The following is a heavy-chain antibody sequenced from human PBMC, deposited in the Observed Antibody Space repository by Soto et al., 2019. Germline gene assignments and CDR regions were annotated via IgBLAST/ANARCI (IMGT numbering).Heavy chain of an antibody. CDR1: GFTFSSYS. J-gene: IGHJ4*02. V-gene: IGHV3-48*01. CDR3: VRDAGSLGY. Sequence: PGGSLRLSCVVSGFTFSSYSMDWVRQAPGKGLEWVSYITSGSSTIHYADYVKGRFTISRDNAKNSVFLQMNSLRVEDTAVYYCVRDAGSLGYWGQGTLVTVSS. D-gene: IGHD3-10*01. CDR2: ITSGSSTI.